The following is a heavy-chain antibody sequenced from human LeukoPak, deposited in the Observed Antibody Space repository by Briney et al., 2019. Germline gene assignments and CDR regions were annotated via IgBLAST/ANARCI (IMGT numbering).Heavy chain of an antibody. Sequence: PGGSLRLSCAASGFTFSSYAMSWVRQAPGKGLEWVSAISGSGGSTYYADSVNGRFTISRDNSKNTLYLQMNSLRAEDTAVYYCAIGRRITIFGVVIGPFDYWGQGTLVTVSS. D-gene: IGHD3-3*01. CDR2: ISGSGGST. CDR1: GFTFSSYA. CDR3: AIGRRITIFGVVIGPFDY. V-gene: IGHV3-23*01. J-gene: IGHJ4*02.